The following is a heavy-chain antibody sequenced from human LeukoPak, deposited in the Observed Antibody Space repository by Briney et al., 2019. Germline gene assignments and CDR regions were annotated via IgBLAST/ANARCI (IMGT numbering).Heavy chain of an antibody. Sequence: GASVKVSCKASGYTFTSYGISWVRQAPGQGLEWMGWISAYNGNTNYAQKLQGRVTMTTDTSTSTAYMELRSLRSDDTAVYYCARQQPEGYCSSTSCYAFYFYWFDPWGQGTLVTVSS. D-gene: IGHD2-2*01. CDR2: ISAYNGNT. J-gene: IGHJ5*02. CDR3: ARQQPEGYCSSTSCYAFYFYWFDP. V-gene: IGHV1-18*01. CDR1: GYTFTSYG.